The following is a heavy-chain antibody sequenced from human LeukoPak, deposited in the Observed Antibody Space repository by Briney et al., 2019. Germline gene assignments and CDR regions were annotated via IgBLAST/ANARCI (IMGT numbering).Heavy chain of an antibody. CDR3: ARDSTGSMDV. V-gene: IGHV4-31*03. CDR2: IYYSGST. J-gene: IGHJ6*02. Sequence: PSETLSLTCTVSGGSISSGGYYWSWIRQHPGKGLEWIGYIYYSGSTYYNPSLKSRVTISVDTSKNQFSLKLSSVTAADTAVYYCARDSTGSMDVWGQGTTVTVSS. CDR1: GGSISSGGYY.